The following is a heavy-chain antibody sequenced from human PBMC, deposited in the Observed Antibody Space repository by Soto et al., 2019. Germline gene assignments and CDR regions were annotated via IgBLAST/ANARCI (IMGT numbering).Heavy chain of an antibody. CDR3: AREKITGILDY. Sequence: QVQLVQSGAEEKKPGASVKVSCKASGYTFTSYDMHWVRQAPGQRLEWMGWINAGNGNTKYSQQFQGRVTITRDTSASTAYMELSSLRSEDTAVYYCAREKITGILDYWGQGTLVTVSS. V-gene: IGHV1-3*05. CDR1: GYTFTSYD. CDR2: INAGNGNT. J-gene: IGHJ4*02. D-gene: IGHD1-20*01.